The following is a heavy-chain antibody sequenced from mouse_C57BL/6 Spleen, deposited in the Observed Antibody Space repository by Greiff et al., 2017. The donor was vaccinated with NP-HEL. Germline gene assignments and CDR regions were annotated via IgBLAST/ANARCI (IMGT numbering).Heavy chain of an antibody. Sequence: QVQLQQPGAELVKPGASVKMSCKASGYTFTSYWITWVKQRTGQGLEWIGEIYPRSGNTYYNEKFKGKATLTADKSSSTAYMELRSLTPEDSAVYFCARWLLPAMDYWGQGTSVTVSS. CDR2: IYPRSGNT. V-gene: IGHV1-81*01. D-gene: IGHD2-3*01. CDR3: ARWLLPAMDY. CDR1: GYTFTSYW. J-gene: IGHJ4*01.